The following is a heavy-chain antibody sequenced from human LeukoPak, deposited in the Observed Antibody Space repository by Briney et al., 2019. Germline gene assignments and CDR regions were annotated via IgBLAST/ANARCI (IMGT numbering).Heavy chain of an antibody. Sequence: GGSLRLXCAASGFTFNSYGMHWGRQAPGKGLEWVAVIWYDGSYKYYADSVKGRFTISRDNSKNTLYLQMNSLRAEDTAVYYCAIDLYGDRGTWDYWGQGTLVTVSS. CDR2: IWYDGSYK. CDR1: GFTFNSYG. J-gene: IGHJ4*02. CDR3: AIDLYGDRGTWDY. V-gene: IGHV3-33*01. D-gene: IGHD2/OR15-2a*01.